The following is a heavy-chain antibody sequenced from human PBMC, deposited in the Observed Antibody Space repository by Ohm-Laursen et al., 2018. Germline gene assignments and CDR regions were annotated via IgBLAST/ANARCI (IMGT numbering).Heavy chain of an antibody. CDR1: GFTFSTCP. CDR3: ARGSLNGLDV. Sequence: SLRLSCAASGFTFSTCPMHWLRQGPGKGVVWVSRADSGGSATSYADSVKGRFTISRDNAKNTLYLQMNSLRAEDTAVYYCARGSLNGLDVWGQGTTVTVSS. V-gene: IGHV3-74*01. J-gene: IGHJ6*02. D-gene: IGHD3-16*01. CDR2: ADSGGSAT.